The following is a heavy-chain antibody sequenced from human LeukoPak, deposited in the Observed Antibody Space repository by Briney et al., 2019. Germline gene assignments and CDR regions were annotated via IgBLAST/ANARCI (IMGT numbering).Heavy chain of an antibody. CDR2: FNPSGGST. Sequence: ASVKVSCKASGYTFTSYAMNWVRQAPGQGLEWVGVFNPSGGSTSYAQKFQGRVTMTRDTSTSTVYMELSSLRSEDTAVYFCARDNSVGDNAWWFDPWGQGTLVTVSS. CDR1: GYTFTSYA. J-gene: IGHJ5*02. V-gene: IGHV1-46*01. CDR3: ARDNSVGDNAWWFDP. D-gene: IGHD1-26*01.